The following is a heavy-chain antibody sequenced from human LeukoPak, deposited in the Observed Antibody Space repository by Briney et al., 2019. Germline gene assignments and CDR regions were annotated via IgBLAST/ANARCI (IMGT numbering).Heavy chain of an antibody. Sequence: SVKVSCKASGDIFNSYSIIWVRQAPGQGLEWMGGIIPIFGSANYAQKFQGRVTITTDQSTSTAYMELSSLSSEDTAVYYCARVGRSRGSLPNSYYYMDVWGKGTTVTVSS. V-gene: IGHV1-69*05. CDR2: IIPIFGSA. CDR1: GDIFNSYS. CDR3: ARVGRSRGSLPNSYYYMDV. D-gene: IGHD1-26*01. J-gene: IGHJ6*03.